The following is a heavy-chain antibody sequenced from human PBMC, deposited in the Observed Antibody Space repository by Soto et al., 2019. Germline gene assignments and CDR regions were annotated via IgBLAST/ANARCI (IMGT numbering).Heavy chain of an antibody. V-gene: IGHV1-18*01. J-gene: IGHJ5*02. Sequence: ASVKVSCKASGYTFTSYGISWVRRAPGQGLEWMGWISAYNGNTNYAQKLQGRVTMTTDTSTSTAYMELRSLRSDDTAVYYCARVRSIEGPEDWFDPWGQGTLVTVSS. CDR1: GYTFTSYG. CDR3: ARVRSIEGPEDWFDP. CDR2: ISAYNGNT. D-gene: IGHD1-26*01.